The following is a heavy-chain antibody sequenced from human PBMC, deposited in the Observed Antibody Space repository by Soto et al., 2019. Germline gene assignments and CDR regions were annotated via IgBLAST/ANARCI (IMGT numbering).Heavy chain of an antibody. Sequence: GGSLRLSCAASGFTFSSYAMHWVRQAPGKGLEWVAVISYDGSNKYYADSVKGRFTISRDNSKNTLYLQMNSLRAEDTAVYYCARERGYCISTSCPFDYWGQGTLVTVSS. V-gene: IGHV3-30-3*01. CDR3: ARERGYCISTSCPFDY. J-gene: IGHJ4*02. D-gene: IGHD2-2*01. CDR2: ISYDGSNK. CDR1: GFTFSSYA.